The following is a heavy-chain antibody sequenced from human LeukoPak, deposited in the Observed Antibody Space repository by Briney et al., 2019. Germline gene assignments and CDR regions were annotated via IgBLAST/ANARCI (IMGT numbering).Heavy chain of an antibody. D-gene: IGHD5-18*01. J-gene: IGHJ4*02. CDR2: VSNDGSTK. Sequence: GRSLRLSCAASGFSFNSYGMHWVRQAPGKGLEWVAIVSNDGSTKYYADSVKGRFTISRDNSKNTLYLQMDSLRAEDSAVYYCAKDEGNTALFTHYFDYWGQGTLVTVSS. CDR3: AKDEGNTALFTHYFDY. V-gene: IGHV3-30*18. CDR1: GFSFNSYG.